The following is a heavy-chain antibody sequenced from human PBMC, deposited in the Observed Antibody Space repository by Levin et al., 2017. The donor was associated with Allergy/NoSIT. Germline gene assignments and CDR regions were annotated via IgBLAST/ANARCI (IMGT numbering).Heavy chain of an antibody. J-gene: IGHJ4*02. CDR1: GFTFTSYA. CDR3: ARGGYSSGSHFDY. CDR2: INWNGGST. Sequence: GESLKISCAASGFTFTSYAMSWVRQAPGKGLEWVSGINWNGGSTGYADSVKGRFTISRDNAKNSLYLQMNSLRAEDTALYYCARGGYSSGSHFDYWGQGTLVTVSS. V-gene: IGHV3-20*04. D-gene: IGHD6-19*01.